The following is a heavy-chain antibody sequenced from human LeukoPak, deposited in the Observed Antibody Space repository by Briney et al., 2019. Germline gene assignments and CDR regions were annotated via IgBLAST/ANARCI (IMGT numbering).Heavy chain of an antibody. CDR3: AKDVSLFGVASYYFDY. J-gene: IGHJ4*02. CDR2: ISGSGGST. D-gene: IGHD3-3*01. V-gene: IGHV3-23*01. Sequence: GGSLRLSCAASGFTFSSYAMSWVRQAPGKGLEWVSAISGSGGSTYYADSVKGRFTISRDNSKNTLYLQMNSLRAEDTAVYYCAKDVSLFGVASYYFDYWGQGTLVTVSS. CDR1: GFTFSSYA.